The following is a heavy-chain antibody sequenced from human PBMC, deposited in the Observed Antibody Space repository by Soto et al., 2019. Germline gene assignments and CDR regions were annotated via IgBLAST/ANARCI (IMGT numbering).Heavy chain of an antibody. CDR2: IYYSGST. CDR1: GGSISSGEYY. V-gene: IGHV4-30-4*01. CDR3: ARGGRRSPGMDV. J-gene: IGHJ6*02. Sequence: PSETLSLTCTVSGGSISSGEYYWTWIRQPPGKGLEWIGYIYYSGSTYYNPSLKSRVTISVDTSKNQFSLKLSSVTAADTAVYYCARGGRRSPGMDVWGQGTTVTVS.